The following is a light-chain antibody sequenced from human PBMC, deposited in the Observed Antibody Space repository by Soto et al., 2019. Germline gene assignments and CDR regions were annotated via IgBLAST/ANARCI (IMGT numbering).Light chain of an antibody. CDR3: LSHTTRRIYV. V-gene: IGLV2-14*03. CDR1: NSDIGAYDY. J-gene: IGLJ1*01. CDR2: NVN. Sequence: ALTQPASVSVSPGQSITISCSGTNSDIGAYDYVSWYQQHPGKPPKLIIYNVNNRPSGVSFRFSGSKSANTASLTISGLQTEDEADYYCLSHTTRRIYVFGPGTKVTVL.